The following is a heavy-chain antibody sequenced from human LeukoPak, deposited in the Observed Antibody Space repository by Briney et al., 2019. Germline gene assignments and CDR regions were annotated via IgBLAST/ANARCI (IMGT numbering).Heavy chain of an antibody. CDR1: GFTFSYAW. D-gene: IGHD2-15*01. Sequence: GGSLRLSCVASGFTFSYAWINWVRQAPGKGLEWVGRIQSNTDGGTADFAAPVKGRFTISRDDSKNTLYLQMNSLKTEDTAVYYCTIVKGGSGGEWGQGTLVTVSS. CDR3: TIVKGGSGGE. J-gene: IGHJ4*02. V-gene: IGHV3-15*01. CDR2: IQSNTDGGTA.